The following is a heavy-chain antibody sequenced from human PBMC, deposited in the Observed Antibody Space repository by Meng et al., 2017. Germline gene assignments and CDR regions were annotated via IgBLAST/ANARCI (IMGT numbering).Heavy chain of an antibody. CDR3: ARIGDWGSTRYFDY. J-gene: IGHJ4*02. V-gene: IGHV4-4*02. Sequence: VHRPESGPGLGRPSGTLSLTCAVSGGSISSSNWWSWVRQPPGKGLEWIGEIYHSGSTNYNPSLKSRVTISVDKSKNQFSLKLSSVTAADTAVYYCARIGDWGSTRYFDYWGQGTLVTVSS. CDR1: GGSISSSNW. CDR2: IYHSGST. D-gene: IGHD7-27*01.